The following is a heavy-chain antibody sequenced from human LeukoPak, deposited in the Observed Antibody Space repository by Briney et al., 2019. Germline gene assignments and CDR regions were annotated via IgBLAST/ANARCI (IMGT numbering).Heavy chain of an antibody. CDR3: AREQQLVPPLPGYWYFDL. CDR2: IIPIFGTA. Sequence: GSSVKVSCKASGGTFSSYAISWVRQAPGQGLEWMGGIIPIFGTANYAQKFQGRVTITADESTSTAYMELSSLRSEDTAVYYCAREQQLVPPLPGYWYFDLWGRGTLVTVSS. J-gene: IGHJ2*01. D-gene: IGHD6-13*01. V-gene: IGHV1-69*01. CDR1: GGTFSSYA.